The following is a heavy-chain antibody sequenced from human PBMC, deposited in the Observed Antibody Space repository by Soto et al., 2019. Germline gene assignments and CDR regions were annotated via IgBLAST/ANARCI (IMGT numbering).Heavy chain of an antibody. CDR1: GYTFTSYG. D-gene: IGHD6-13*01. J-gene: IGHJ6*02. V-gene: IGHV1-18*04. CDR2: ISAYNGNT. Sequence: ASVKVSCKASGYTFTSYGISWVRQAPGQGLEWMGWISAYNGNTNYAQKLQGRVTMTTDTSTSTAYMELRSLRSDDTAVYYCARDRSSWYSRPPYYYYGMDVWGQGATVTSP. CDR3: ARDRSSWYSRPPYYYYGMDV.